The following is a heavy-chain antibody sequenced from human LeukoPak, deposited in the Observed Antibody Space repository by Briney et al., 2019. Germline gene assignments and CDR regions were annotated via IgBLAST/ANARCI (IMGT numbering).Heavy chain of an antibody. CDR1: GFTFSRHA. D-gene: IGHD2-2*01. V-gene: IGHV3-23*01. J-gene: IGHJ4*02. CDR3: SKWKAIVLVPAARSPIDY. CDR2: ISGSGVNT. Sequence: PGGSLRLSCAASGFTFSRHAMSWVRQAPGKGLDWVSIISGSGVNTYYADSVKGRFTISRDNSKNTVYLQMNSLRAEDTAVYYCSKWKAIVLVPAARSPIDYWGQGTLVTVSS.